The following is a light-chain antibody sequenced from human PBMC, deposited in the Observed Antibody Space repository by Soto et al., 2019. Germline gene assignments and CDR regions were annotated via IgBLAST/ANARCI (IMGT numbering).Light chain of an antibody. CDR2: GAS. CDR1: QTVSRS. V-gene: IGKV3-15*01. CDR3: QQYNNWPPFT. Sequence: EVVLTQSPATLSVSPGERATLSGMASQTVSRSLAWYQQKPGQAPRLLIYGASTRAAGIPARFSGSGSGTDFTLTITSLQSEDFAVYYCQQYNNWPPFTFGPGTKVDIK. J-gene: IGKJ3*01.